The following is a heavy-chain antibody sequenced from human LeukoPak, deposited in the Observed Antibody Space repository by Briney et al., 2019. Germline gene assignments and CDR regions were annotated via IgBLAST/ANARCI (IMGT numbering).Heavy chain of an antibody. Sequence: SDPLSLTCTLSGHPISRYYGSCLRHPPGKGLEGFGYIYYCGSTNYNPSLKSRVTISVDTSKNQFSLKLSSVTAADTAVYYCARAVAVAGTGHFQHWGQGTLVTVSS. CDR2: IYYCGST. D-gene: IGHD6-19*01. J-gene: IGHJ1*01. V-gene: IGHV4-59*13. CDR3: ARAVAVAGTGHFQH. CDR1: GHPISRYY.